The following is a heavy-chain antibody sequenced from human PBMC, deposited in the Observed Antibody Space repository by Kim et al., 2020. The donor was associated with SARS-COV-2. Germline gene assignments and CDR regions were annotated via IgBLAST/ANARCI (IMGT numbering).Heavy chain of an antibody. Sequence: SETLSLTCTVSGVSISSYYWNWIRQPPGQGLEWIGYFYYNGYTNYNPSLTSRVSISGDTSKNQIYLNLSLVTAADTAVYYCARDPRDYGDPSGMDVRGQG. CDR1: GVSISSYY. J-gene: IGHJ6*02. CDR2: FYYNGYT. D-gene: IGHD4-17*01. CDR3: ARDPRDYGDPSGMDV. V-gene: IGHV4-59*12.